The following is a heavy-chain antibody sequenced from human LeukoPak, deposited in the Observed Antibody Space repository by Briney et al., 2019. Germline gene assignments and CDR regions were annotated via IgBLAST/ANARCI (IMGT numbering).Heavy chain of an antibody. CDR3: ARGGTVGATEPSGFDY. CDR2: INPNGGDT. Sequence: ASLKVSCVASVDTLTAYYIHSVRAAPGQRREWMGWINPNGGDTHYAQKFQGRVTMTRHTSISTAYMEMSRPRYDDTAMYYCARGGTVGATEPSGFDYWGQGNPVTVSS. CDR1: VDTLTAYY. J-gene: IGHJ4*02. V-gene: IGHV1-2*02. D-gene: IGHD1-26*01.